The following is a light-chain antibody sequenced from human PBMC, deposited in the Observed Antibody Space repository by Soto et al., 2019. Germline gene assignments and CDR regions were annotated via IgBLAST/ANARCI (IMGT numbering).Light chain of an antibody. CDR1: QSVSSSY. J-gene: IGKJ1*01. CDR2: GAS. V-gene: IGKV3-20*01. Sequence: EIVLTQSPGTLSLSPGERATLSCRASQSVSSSYLAWYQQKPGQAPRLLIYGASSRATGIPDRFSGSGSGTDLDLTISRLEPEDFEVYYCQQYGSAYPWTFGQGTKV. CDR3: QQYGSAYPWT.